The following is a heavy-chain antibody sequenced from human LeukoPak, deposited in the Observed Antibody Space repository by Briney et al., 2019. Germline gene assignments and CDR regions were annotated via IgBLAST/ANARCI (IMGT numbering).Heavy chain of an antibody. J-gene: IGHJ4*02. CDR3: ARVLGTGGFLGY. Sequence: ASVKVSCKASGFTFTGYYMHWVRQAPGQGLEWMGWINPNSGGTNYAQKFQGRVTMTRDTSISTAYMELSRLRSDDTAVYYCARVLGTGGFLGYWGQGTLVTVSS. D-gene: IGHD7-27*01. V-gene: IGHV1-2*02. CDR1: GFTFTGYY. CDR2: INPNSGGT.